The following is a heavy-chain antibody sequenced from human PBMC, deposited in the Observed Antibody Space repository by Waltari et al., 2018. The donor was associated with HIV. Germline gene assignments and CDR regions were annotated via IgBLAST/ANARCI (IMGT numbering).Heavy chain of an antibody. J-gene: IGHJ4*02. V-gene: IGHV3-23*04. CDR1: GFIFTNYA. Sequence: DVHLVESGGGLVQPGGSLRLSCAASGFIFTNYAMSWIRQTPGKGLEWVSSISGTGTRTYSAESVKGRFTISRDNSKNTLSVQMNSLRAEDTAIYYCAKATLSIAARTFDSWGQGTLVTVS. CDR2: ISGTGTRT. D-gene: IGHD6-6*01. CDR3: AKATLSIAARTFDS.